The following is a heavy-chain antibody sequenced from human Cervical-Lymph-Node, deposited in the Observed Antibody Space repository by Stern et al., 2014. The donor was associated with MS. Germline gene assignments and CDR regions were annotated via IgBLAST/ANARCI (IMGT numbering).Heavy chain of an antibody. CDR1: GGSISSGDYL. J-gene: IGHJ4*02. CDR3: ARSSSWPHLFDY. V-gene: IGHV4-31*03. CDR2: IYYSGGA. D-gene: IGHD6-13*01. Sequence: VQLLESGPGLVKPSQTLSLTCTVSGGSISSGDYLWSWIRQHPGKGLEWIGYIYYSGGAYYNKSLKSRVTISVDTSKNQFSLKLSSVTAADTAVYYCARSSSWPHLFDYWGQGTLVTVSS.